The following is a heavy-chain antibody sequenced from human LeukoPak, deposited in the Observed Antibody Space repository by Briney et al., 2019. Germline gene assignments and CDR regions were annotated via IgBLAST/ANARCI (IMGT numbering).Heavy chain of an antibody. CDR1: GYTFTTYG. D-gene: IGHD5-12*01. Sequence: ASVKVSCKASGYTFTTYGISWVRQAPGQGLEWMGWISAYNGNTNYAQKLQGRVTMTTDTSTSTAYMELRSLRSDDTAVYYCARAYFAQHGYDFDYWGQGTLVTVSS. V-gene: IGHV1-18*01. J-gene: IGHJ4*02. CDR2: ISAYNGNT. CDR3: ARAYFAQHGYDFDY.